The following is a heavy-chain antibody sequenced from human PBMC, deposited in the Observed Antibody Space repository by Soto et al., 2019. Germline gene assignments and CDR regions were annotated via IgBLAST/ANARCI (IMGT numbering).Heavy chain of an antibody. CDR2: VSSDGRTT. Sequence: HPCWSLRLSCVASGFTFRSYGIHWVRQAPGKGLEWVAVVSSDGRTTYYADSVKGRFTISRDNSKNTLYLQMDSLRPEDTAVYYCAKEIAVAGDVDYWGHGTL. V-gene: IGHV3-30*18. J-gene: IGHJ4*01. D-gene: IGHD6-19*01. CDR1: GFTFRSYG. CDR3: AKEIAVAGDVDY.